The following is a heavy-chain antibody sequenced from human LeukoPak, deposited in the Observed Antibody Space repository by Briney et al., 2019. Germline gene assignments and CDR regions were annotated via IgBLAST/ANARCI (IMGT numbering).Heavy chain of an antibody. D-gene: IGHD4-11*01. CDR1: GGSISSGDYY. V-gene: IGHV4-30-4*01. CDR2: IYYSGST. CDR3: AKDGGEIAYYRTYERRGRDF. Sequence: SETLSLTCTVSGGSISSGDYYWSWIRQPPGKGLEWIGYIYYSGSTYYNPSLKSRVTISVDTSKNQFSLKLSSVTAADTAVYYCAKDGGEIAYYRTYERRGRDFWGQGPTVTVSS. J-gene: IGHJ6*02.